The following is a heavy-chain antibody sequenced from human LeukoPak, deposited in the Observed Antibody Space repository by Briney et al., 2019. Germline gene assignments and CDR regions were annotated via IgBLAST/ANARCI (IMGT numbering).Heavy chain of an antibody. CDR2: IYYSGST. Sequence: SETLSLTCTVSGVSISSSSYYWGWIRQPPGKGLEWIGSIYYSGSTYYNPSLKSRVTISVDTSKNQFSLKLSSVTAADTAVYYCARPNVEYDILTGYYQAYFDYWGQGTLVTVSS. CDR3: ARPNVEYDILTGYYQAYFDY. CDR1: GVSISSSSYY. J-gene: IGHJ4*02. V-gene: IGHV4-39*07. D-gene: IGHD3-9*01.